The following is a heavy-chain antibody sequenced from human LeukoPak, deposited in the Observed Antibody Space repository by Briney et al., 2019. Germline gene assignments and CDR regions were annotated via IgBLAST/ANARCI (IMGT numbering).Heavy chain of an antibody. CDR1: GFTFDDYG. D-gene: IGHD3-3*01. V-gene: IGHV3-20*04. CDR2: INWNGGST. CDR3: ARDFFTTGYYYGMDV. Sequence: GGSLRPSCAASGFTFDDYGMSWVRHGSGKGLEWVSGINWNGGSTGYADSVKGRFTIARDNAKNSLYLQMNSLRAEDTAVYYCARDFFTTGYYYGMDVWGQGTTVTVSS. J-gene: IGHJ6*02.